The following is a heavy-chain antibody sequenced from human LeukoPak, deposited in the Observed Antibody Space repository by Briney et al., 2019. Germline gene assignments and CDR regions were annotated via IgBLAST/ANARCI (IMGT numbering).Heavy chain of an antibody. Sequence: SSEPLALTCSVFGVYISSYYSSWLRQPPGKGLEWIGYIYYSGSTNYNPSLKSRVTISVDTSKNQFSLKLSSVTAADTAVYYCARAGMGDGYYYYMDVWGKGTTVTVSS. CDR2: IYYSGST. CDR3: ARAGMGDGYYYYMDV. D-gene: IGHD3-16*01. J-gene: IGHJ6*03. CDR1: GVYISSYY. V-gene: IGHV4-59*01.